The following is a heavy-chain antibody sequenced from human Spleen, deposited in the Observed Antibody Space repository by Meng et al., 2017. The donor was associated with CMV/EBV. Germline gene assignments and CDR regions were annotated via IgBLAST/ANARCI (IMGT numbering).Heavy chain of an antibody. CDR3: ARGPRPLRFLEWLFGFDP. Sequence: EQLRQLGAGLLKPSETLSLTFAVYGGSFSGYYWSWIRQPPGKGLEWIGEINHSGSTNYNPSLKSRVTISVDTSKNQFSLKLSSVTAADTAVYYCARGPRPLRFLEWLFGFDPWGQGTLVTVSS. CDR1: GGSFSGYY. CDR2: INHSGST. V-gene: IGHV4-34*01. D-gene: IGHD3-3*01. J-gene: IGHJ5*02.